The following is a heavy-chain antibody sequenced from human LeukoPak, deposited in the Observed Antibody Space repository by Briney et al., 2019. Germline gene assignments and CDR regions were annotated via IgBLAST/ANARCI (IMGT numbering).Heavy chain of an antibody. CDR3: ARSSSGWYLVFDY. Sequence: PGGSLRLSCAASGFTFSSYEMNWVRQAPGKGLEWVSYISSSGSTIYYADSVKGRFTISRDNAKNSLYLQMNSLRAEDTAVYYCARSSSGWYLVFDYWGQGTLVTVSS. J-gene: IGHJ4*02. CDR1: GFTFSSYE. CDR2: ISSSGSTI. V-gene: IGHV3-48*03. D-gene: IGHD6-19*01.